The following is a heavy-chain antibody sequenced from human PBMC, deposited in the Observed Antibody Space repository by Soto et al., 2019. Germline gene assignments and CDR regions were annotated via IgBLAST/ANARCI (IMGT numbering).Heavy chain of an antibody. CDR2: IVVGSGNT. Sequence: VASVKVSCKASGFTFTSSAMQWVRQARGQRLEWIGWIVVGSGNTNYAQKFQERVTITRDMSTSTAYMELSSLRSEDTAVYYCAASLTMVRGVAYYFDYWGQGTLVTVSS. J-gene: IGHJ4*02. D-gene: IGHD3-10*01. CDR1: GFTFTSSA. CDR3: AASLTMVRGVAYYFDY. V-gene: IGHV1-58*02.